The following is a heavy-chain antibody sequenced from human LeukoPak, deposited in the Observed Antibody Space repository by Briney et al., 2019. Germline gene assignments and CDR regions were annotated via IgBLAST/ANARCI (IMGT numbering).Heavy chain of an antibody. D-gene: IGHD2-8*02. J-gene: IGHJ3*02. CDR2: IAASGTT. CDR1: GGSIESYY. V-gene: IGHV4-4*08. CDR3: VRSYWGLGAFDI. Sequence: SETLSLTCSVSGGSIESYYWSWIRQPPGKGLEFIGYIAASGTTKHNPSLKSRVTLSMDTSKNQFSLKLRSVTAADTAVYYCVRSYWGLGAFDIWGQGTMVTVSS.